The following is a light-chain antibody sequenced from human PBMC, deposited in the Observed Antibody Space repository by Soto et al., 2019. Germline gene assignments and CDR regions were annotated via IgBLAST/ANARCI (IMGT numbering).Light chain of an antibody. J-gene: IGKJ4*01. Sequence: EIVMTQSPATLSVSPGERATLSCRASQSVSSDLAWYQQKPGQAPRLLIYVASTRATGIPARFSGSGSGTEFTLTMSSLQSEDFAVYYCQHYNKWPLAFGGGTKVEIK. CDR1: QSVSSD. V-gene: IGKV3-15*01. CDR2: VAS. CDR3: QHYNKWPLA.